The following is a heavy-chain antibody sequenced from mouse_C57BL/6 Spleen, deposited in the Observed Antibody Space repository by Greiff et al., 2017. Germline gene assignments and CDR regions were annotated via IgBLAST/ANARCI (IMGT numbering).Heavy chain of an antibody. D-gene: IGHD2-14*01. CDR2: IDPSDSYT. V-gene: IGHV1-59*01. J-gene: IGHJ4*01. CDR3: ARGGWYGGYYAMDY. Sequence: QVQLQQPGAELVRPGTSVKLSCKASGYTFTSYWMHWVKQRPGQGLEWIGVIDPSDSYTNYNQKFKGKATLTVDTSSSTAYMQLSSLTSEDSAVYYCARGGWYGGYYAMDYWGQGTSVTVSS. CDR1: GYTFTSYW.